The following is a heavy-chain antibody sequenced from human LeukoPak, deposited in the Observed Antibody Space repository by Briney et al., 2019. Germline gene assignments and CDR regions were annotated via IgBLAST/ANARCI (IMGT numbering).Heavy chain of an antibody. V-gene: IGHV4-59*08. CDR1: GGSISSYY. CDR3: ARTYSSSWYVRWFDP. CDR2: IYYSGST. Sequence: PSETLSLTCTVSGGSISSYYWSWIRQPPGKGLEWIGYIYYSGSTNYNPSLKSRVTLSVDTSKNQFSLKLSSVTAADTAVYYCARTYSSSWYVRWFDPWGQGTLVTVSS. D-gene: IGHD6-13*01. J-gene: IGHJ5*02.